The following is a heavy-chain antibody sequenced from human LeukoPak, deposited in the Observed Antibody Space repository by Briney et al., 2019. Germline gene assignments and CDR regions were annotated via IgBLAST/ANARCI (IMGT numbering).Heavy chain of an antibody. CDR2: IKSKTDGGTS. CDR3: TTAVLLRYFDWLREDFDY. V-gene: IGHV3-15*01. CDR1: GFTFSNAW. D-gene: IGHD3-9*01. Sequence: GGSLRLSCAASGFTFSNAWMSWVRQAPGKGLEWVGRIKSKTDGGTSDYAAPVKGRFTISRDDSKNTLYLQMNSLKTEDTAVYYCTTAVLLRYFDWLREDFDYWGQGTLVTVSS. J-gene: IGHJ4*02.